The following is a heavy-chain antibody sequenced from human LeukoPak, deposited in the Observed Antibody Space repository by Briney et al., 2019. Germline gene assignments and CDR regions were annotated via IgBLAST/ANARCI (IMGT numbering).Heavy chain of an antibody. CDR3: AREPPYSNSWTDFDY. V-gene: IGHV3-48*01. Sequence: PGGSLRLSCAASGFTFSQYNLHWVRQAPGKGLECCSYITLSSTTSYYSDSVKGRFTISRDNAKHSLYLQMDSLRAEDTAVYYCAREPPYSNSWTDFDYWGQGTLVTVSS. D-gene: IGHD6-6*01. CDR1: GFTFSQYN. CDR2: ITLSSTTS. J-gene: IGHJ4*02.